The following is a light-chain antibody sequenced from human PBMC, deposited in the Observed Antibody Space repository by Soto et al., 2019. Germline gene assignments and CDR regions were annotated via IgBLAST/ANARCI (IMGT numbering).Light chain of an antibody. CDR3: QQVNSYPLT. CDR2: GAS. CDR1: QGISSF. J-gene: IGKJ3*01. Sequence: DIQLTQSPPFLSASVGDRVTIICRASQGISSFLAWYQQKPGKAPKLLISGASTVERGVPSRFSGSGSGAEFTLTIRSLQPEDFATYYCQQVNSYPLTFGPGTKVDIK. V-gene: IGKV1-9*01.